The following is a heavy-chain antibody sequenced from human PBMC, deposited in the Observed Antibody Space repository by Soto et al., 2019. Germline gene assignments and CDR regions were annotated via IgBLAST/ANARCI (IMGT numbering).Heavy chain of an antibody. V-gene: IGHV3-23*01. Sequence: PGGSLRLSCAASGFTFSSHVMNWVRQAPGNGLEWVAAISGGGGTTFYGDSVEGRFTMSRDNSKNTLFLQMNSLRAEDTAVYYCARGPRAPPPHDYGMDVWGQGTTVTVSS. CDR3: ARGPRAPPPHDYGMDV. CDR1: GFTFSSHV. CDR2: ISGGGGTT. J-gene: IGHJ6*02.